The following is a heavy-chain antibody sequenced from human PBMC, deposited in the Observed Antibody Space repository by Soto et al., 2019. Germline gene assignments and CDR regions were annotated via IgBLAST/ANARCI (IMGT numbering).Heavy chain of an antibody. CDR1: GASVTGFY. CDR2: VVHSGSS. J-gene: IGHJ4*02. V-gene: IGHV4-59*02. Sequence: PSETLSLTCTVSGASVTGFYWSWIRQPPRRGLEWIGNVVHSGSSNCNPSLKSRVTIAGDRSKSQISLRLASVTAVDTAVYYCASAPALGVAHIDYWGQVTLVTVSS. CDR3: ASAPALGVAHIDY. D-gene: IGHD3-3*01.